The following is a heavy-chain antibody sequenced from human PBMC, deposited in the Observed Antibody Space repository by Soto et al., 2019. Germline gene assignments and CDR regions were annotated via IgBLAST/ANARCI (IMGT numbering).Heavy chain of an antibody. J-gene: IGHJ4*02. CDR1: GGSFSGYY. Sequence: QVQLQQWGAGLLKPSETLSLTCAVYGGSFSGYYWSWIRQPPGKGLEWIGEINHSGSTNYNPSLKSRVTISVDKSKNQFSLKLSYVTAADTAVYYCASSRYYDYIWGSYRSQFDYWGQGTLVTVSS. CDR3: ASSRYYDYIWGSYRSQFDY. D-gene: IGHD3-16*02. CDR2: INHSGST. V-gene: IGHV4-34*01.